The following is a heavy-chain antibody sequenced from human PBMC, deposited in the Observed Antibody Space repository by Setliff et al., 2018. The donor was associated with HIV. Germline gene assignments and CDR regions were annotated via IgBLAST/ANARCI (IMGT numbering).Heavy chain of an antibody. J-gene: IGHJ4*02. D-gene: IGHD5-18*01. CDR2: IYSTGSGRT. V-gene: IGHV4-39*07. CDR1: GGSVTSSTYY. CDR3: ARVPRQLLRGAAAYFDY. Sequence: SETLSLTCTVSGGSVTSSTYYWGWIRQPPGKGLEWIGNIYSTGSGRTYYSPSLKSRVTVSVDTSKNQFSLKLSSVTAADTAVYYCARVPRQLLRGAAAYFDYWGQGILVTVSS.